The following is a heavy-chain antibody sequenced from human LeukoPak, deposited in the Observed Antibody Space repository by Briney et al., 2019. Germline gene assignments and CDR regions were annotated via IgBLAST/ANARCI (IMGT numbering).Heavy chain of an antibody. D-gene: IGHD3/OR15-3a*01. J-gene: IGHJ3*02. CDR1: GGSISSYY. CDR3: ARDRGFLDYYDAFDI. CDR2: IYYSGST. Sequence: SETLSLTCSVSGGSISSYYWSWIRQPPGKGLECIGNIYYSGSTNYNPSLKSRVTISVDTSKNHFSLKLSSVTAADTAVYYCARDRGFLDYYDAFDIWGQGTMVTVSS. V-gene: IGHV4-59*01.